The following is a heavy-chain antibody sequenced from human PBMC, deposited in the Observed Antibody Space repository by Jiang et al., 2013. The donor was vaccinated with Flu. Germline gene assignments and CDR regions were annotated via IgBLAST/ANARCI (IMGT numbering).Heavy chain of an antibody. D-gene: IGHD1-26*01. J-gene: IGHJ4*02. CDR1: GGTFSSYA. CDR2: IIPIFGTA. CDR3: ARGIVGAPPPDFDY. V-gene: IGHV1-69*01. Sequence: SSVKVSCKASGGTFSSYAISWVRQAPGQGLEWMGGIIPIFGTANYAQKFQGRVTITADESTSTAYMELSSLRSEDTAVYYCARGIVGAPPPDFDYWGQGTLVTVSS.